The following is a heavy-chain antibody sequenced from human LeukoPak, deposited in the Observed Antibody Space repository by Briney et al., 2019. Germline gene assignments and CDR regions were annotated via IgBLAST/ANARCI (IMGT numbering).Heavy chain of an antibody. Sequence: SVKVSCKASGGTFSSYAISWVRQAPGQGLEWMGGIIPIFGTANYAQKSQGRVTITTDESTSTAYMELSSLRSEDTAVYYCASPMIVVRGAFDIWGQGTMVTVSS. CDR3: ASPMIVVRGAFDI. V-gene: IGHV1-69*05. CDR1: GGTFSSYA. D-gene: IGHD3-22*01. CDR2: IIPIFGTA. J-gene: IGHJ3*02.